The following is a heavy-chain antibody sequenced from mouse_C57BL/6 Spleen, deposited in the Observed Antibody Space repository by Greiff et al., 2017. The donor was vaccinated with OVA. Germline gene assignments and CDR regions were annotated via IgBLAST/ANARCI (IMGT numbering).Heavy chain of an antibody. CDR3: ARSPSPYYYCSRENWYFDV. CDR1: GYTFTSYW. J-gene: IGHJ1*03. V-gene: IGHV1-50*01. Sequence: QVQLQQPGAELVKPGASVTLSCKASGYTFTSYWMQWVKQRPGQGLEWIGEIDPSARYTNSNQKFKGKATFTVDTSSSTAYMQLSSLTSEDSAVYYCARSPSPYYYCSRENWYFDVWGTGTTVTVSS. CDR2: IDPSARYT. D-gene: IGHD1-1*01.